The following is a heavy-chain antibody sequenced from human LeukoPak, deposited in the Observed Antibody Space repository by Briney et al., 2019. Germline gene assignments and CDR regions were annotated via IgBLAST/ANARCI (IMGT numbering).Heavy chain of an antibody. V-gene: IGHV1-2*02. CDR2: INPNSGGT. J-gene: IGHJ4*02. CDR1: GYTFTDYY. D-gene: IGHD3-22*01. Sequence: ASVKVSCKASGYTFTDYYMHWVRQAPGQGLEWMGWINPNSGGTNYAQKFQGRVTVTRDTSISTAFMDLSSLRSDDTAVFYCARESWGNYDSSGYPDYWGQGTLVTVSS. CDR3: ARESWGNYDSSGYPDY.